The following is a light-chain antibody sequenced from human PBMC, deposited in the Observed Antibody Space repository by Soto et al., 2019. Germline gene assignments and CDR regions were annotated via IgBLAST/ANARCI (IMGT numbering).Light chain of an antibody. CDR2: LNTDGSH. V-gene: IGLV4-69*01. J-gene: IGLJ2*01. CDR1: SGHSSYA. Sequence: QPVLTQSPSASASLGASVKLTCTLSSGHSSYAIAWHQQQPEKGPRYLMKLNTDGSHSKGDGIPDRFSGSTSGAECYLTISSLQSEDEADSYCQTWGTGIGVFGGGTKLTVL. CDR3: QTWGTGIGV.